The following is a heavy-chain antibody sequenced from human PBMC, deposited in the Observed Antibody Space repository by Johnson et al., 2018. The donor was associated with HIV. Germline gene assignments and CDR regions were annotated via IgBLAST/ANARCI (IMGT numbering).Heavy chain of an antibody. J-gene: IGHJ3*02. CDR3: ARVGPRSKGGPVDAFDI. Sequence: QVQLVESGGGLVKPGGSLRLSCAASGFNLSDYYMRWIRQTPGKGLEWVSDSSRSGSTIYYADSVKGRFTIARDNAKNSLFRQMSSLRAEDTAVYYCARVGPRSKGGPVDAFDIWGQGTMVTVSS. V-gene: IGHV3-11*04. D-gene: IGHD3-16*01. CDR2: SSRSGSTI. CDR1: GFNLSDYY.